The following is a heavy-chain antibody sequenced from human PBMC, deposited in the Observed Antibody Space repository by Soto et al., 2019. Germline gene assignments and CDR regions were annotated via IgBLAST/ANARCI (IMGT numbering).Heavy chain of an antibody. D-gene: IGHD2-21*02. CDR3: ARAMVVTQNWFDP. CDR2: IYYSGST. V-gene: IGHV4-30-4*01. J-gene: IGHJ5*02. Sequence: QVQLQESGPGLVKPSQTLSLTCTVSGGSISSGDYYWSWIRQPPGKGLEWIGYIYYSGSTYYNPSLKSRVTLSXDXSTNQFSLKLSSVTAADTAVYYCARAMVVTQNWFDPWCQGTLVTVSS. CDR1: GGSISSGDYY.